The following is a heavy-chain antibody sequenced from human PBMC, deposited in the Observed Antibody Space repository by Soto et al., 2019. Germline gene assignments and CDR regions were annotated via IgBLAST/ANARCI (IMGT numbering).Heavy chain of an antibody. V-gene: IGHV1-24*01. CDR1: GYTLTELS. D-gene: IGHD5-12*01. CDR2: FDPEDGET. Sequence: QVQLVQSGAEVKKPGASVKVSCKVSGYTLTELSMHWVRQAPGKGLEWMGGFDPEDGETIYAQKFQGRVNLTEDTSTNTTYLELSSLRSEDTAVYYCATDDSGYEYKSGYYYYYYGMDVWGQGTTVTVSS. CDR3: ATDDSGYEYKSGYYYYYYGMDV. J-gene: IGHJ6*02.